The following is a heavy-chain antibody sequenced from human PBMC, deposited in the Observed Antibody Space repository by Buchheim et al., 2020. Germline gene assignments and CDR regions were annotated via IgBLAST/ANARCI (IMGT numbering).Heavy chain of an antibody. D-gene: IGHD6-19*01. CDR1: GFTFSSYG. CDR3: AKDWGAVAGTCYYYYGIDV. Sequence: QVQLVESGGGVVQPGRSLRLSCAASGFTFSSYGMHWVRQAPGKGLEWVAVISYDGSNKYYADSVKGRFTISRDNSKNTLYLQMNSLRAEDTAGYYCAKDWGAVAGTCYYYYGIDVWGQGTT. V-gene: IGHV3-30*18. CDR2: ISYDGSNK. J-gene: IGHJ6*02.